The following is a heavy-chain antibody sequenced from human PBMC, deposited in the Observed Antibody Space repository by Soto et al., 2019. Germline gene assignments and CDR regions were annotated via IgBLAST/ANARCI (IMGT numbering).Heavy chain of an antibody. CDR2: IIPILGIA. CDR3: ARDRDRREAFDI. D-gene: IGHD1-26*01. V-gene: IGHV1-69*08. Sequence: QVQLVQSGAEVKKPGSSVKVSCKASGGTFSSYTISWVRQAPGQGLEWMGRIIPILGIANYAQKFQGRVTITADKSTSTAYIELNRLRSEDTAVYYCARDRDRREAFDIWGQGTMVTVSS. CDR1: GGTFSSYT. J-gene: IGHJ3*02.